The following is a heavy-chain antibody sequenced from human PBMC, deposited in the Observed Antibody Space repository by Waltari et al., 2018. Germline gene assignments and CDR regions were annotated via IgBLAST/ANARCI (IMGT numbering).Heavy chain of an antibody. J-gene: IGHJ4*02. CDR2: GTRSGNT. CDR3: ARSVAGVGMEY. D-gene: IGHD6-19*01. V-gene: IGHV4-34*02. Sequence: QVQLQQWGAGLLKPSETLSLSCDVSGGSLSGFHWTWIRQTPGKGLEWIGDGTRSGNTNSNPSLKGRITVSLDTSRRQLSLRVTAMTAADTGVYFCARSVAGVGMEYWGQGTPVTVSS. CDR1: GGSLSGFH.